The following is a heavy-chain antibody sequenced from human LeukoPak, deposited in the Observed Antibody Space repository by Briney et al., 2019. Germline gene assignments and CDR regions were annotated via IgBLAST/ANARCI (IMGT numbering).Heavy chain of an antibody. CDR3: AKSLGPPPADGFDSSGYLDY. CDR1: GFTFSSYA. CDR2: ISGSGGST. V-gene: IGHV3-23*01. D-gene: IGHD3-22*01. J-gene: IGHJ4*02. Sequence: GGSLRLSCAASGFTFSSYAMSWVRQAPGKGLEWVSAISGSGGSTYYADSVKGRFTISRDNSKNTLYLQTNSLRAEDTAVYYCAKSLGPPPADGFDSSGYLDYWGQGTLVTVSS.